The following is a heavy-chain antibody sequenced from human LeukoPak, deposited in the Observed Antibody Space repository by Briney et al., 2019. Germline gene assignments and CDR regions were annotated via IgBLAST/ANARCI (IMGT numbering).Heavy chain of an antibody. V-gene: IGHV1-69*01. D-gene: IGHD6-13*01. CDR3: ARGKGIAAAGTVPFDY. CDR1: GGTFSSYA. Sequence: SVKVSCKASGGTFSSYAISWVRQAPGQGLEWMGGIIPIFGTANYAQKFQGRVTITADESTSTAYMELSSLRSEGTAVYYCARGKGIAAAGTVPFDYWGQGTLVTVSS. J-gene: IGHJ4*02. CDR2: IIPIFGTA.